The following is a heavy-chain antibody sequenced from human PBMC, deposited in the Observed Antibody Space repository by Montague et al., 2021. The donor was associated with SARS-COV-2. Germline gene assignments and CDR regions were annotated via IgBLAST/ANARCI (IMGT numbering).Heavy chain of an antibody. D-gene: IGHD3-16*01. CDR2: IDTSGGT. CDR3: ARHRPESGTISPGVLGLFATVRLSASGMDV. V-gene: IGHV4-61*09. J-gene: IGHJ6*02. Sequence: TLSLTCTVPGASITSCNNFWTWMRQAAGRGLKWIGQIDTSGGTIYNPSLKTRVYTLSDTSKNQFSLKLTSVTAADTAVYYCARHRPESGTISPGVLGLFATVRLSASGMDVWGLGTTVTVSS. CDR1: GASITSCNNF.